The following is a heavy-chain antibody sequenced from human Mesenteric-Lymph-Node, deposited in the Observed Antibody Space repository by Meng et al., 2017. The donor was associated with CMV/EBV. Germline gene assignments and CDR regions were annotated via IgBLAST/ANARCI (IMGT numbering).Heavy chain of an antibody. Sequence: SGPTLVKPTQTLTLTCTFSGFSLSTGGMPVTWIRQPPGKALEWLARIGWDEDKFYSTSLKTRLTISKDTSKNQVVLTMANMDPVDTATYYCASGSLDYWGQGTLVTVSS. CDR2: IGWDEDK. D-gene: IGHD2-15*01. V-gene: IGHV2-70D*14. CDR1: GFSLSTGGMP. CDR3: ASGSLDY. J-gene: IGHJ4*02.